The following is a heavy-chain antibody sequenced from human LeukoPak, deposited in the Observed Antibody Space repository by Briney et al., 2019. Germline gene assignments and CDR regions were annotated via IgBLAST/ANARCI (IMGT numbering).Heavy chain of an antibody. CDR3: AKDGKFGGLLYGLIGWFDP. V-gene: IGHV3-30*18. Sequence: GGSLRLSCAASGFTFSSYGMHWVRQAPGKGLEWVAVISYDGSNKYYADSVKGRFTISRDNSKNTLYLQMNSLRAEDTAVYYCAKDGKFGGLLYGLIGWFDPWGQGTLVTVSS. CDR2: ISYDGSNK. CDR1: GFTFSSYG. D-gene: IGHD3-10*01. J-gene: IGHJ5*02.